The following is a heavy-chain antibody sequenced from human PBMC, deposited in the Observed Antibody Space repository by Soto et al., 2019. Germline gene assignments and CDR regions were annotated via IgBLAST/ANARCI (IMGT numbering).Heavy chain of an antibody. Sequence: QVQLQQWGAGLLKPSETLSLTCAVYGGSSSGYYWSWIRQPPGKGLEWIGEINHSGSTNYNPSLKSRVTISVDTSKNQFSLKLSSVTAADTAVYYCARGSKVFRAHLKKQPFDLWGRGTLVTVSS. V-gene: IGHV4-34*01. J-gene: IGHJ2*01. CDR3: ARGSKVFRAHLKKQPFDL. D-gene: IGHD3-3*01. CDR1: GGSSSGYY. CDR2: INHSGST.